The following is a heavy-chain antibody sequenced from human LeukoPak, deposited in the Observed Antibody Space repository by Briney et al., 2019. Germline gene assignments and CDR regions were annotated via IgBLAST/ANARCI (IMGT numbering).Heavy chain of an antibody. CDR3: ARDAIVRDYSYSDY. D-gene: IGHD4-11*01. CDR2: INPNSGGT. J-gene: IGHJ4*02. V-gene: IGHV1-2*02. CDR1: GYTFTAYY. Sequence: ASVKVSCKASGYTFTAYYIHWVRQVLGQGLQWMGWINPNSGGTNYPQKFQGRVTMTTDTSISTAYMELSSLRSDDTAVYFCARDAIVRDYSYSDYWGQGTLVTVSS.